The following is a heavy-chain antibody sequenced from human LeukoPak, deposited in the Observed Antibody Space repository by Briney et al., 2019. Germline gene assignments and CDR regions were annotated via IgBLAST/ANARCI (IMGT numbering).Heavy chain of an antibody. Sequence: GGSLRLSCAASGFSFSSYGMHWVRQAPGKGLEWVAVIPFAGTKNYYVDSVKGRFTISRDNSKNTLYLEMNSLRPDDTAVYYCAKEWGSSWNPPYYFYYGMDVWGQGTTVSVSS. CDR3: AKEWGSSWNPPYYFYYGMDV. CDR1: GFSFSSYG. V-gene: IGHV3-30*18. J-gene: IGHJ6*02. D-gene: IGHD6-13*01. CDR2: IPFAGTKN.